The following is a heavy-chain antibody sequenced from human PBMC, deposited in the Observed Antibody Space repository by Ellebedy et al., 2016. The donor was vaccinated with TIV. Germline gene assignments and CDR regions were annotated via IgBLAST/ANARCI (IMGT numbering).Heavy chain of an antibody. CDR3: AKDFNWPGDY. D-gene: IGHD1-1*01. J-gene: IGHJ4*02. CDR2: ISSTGSRT. CDR1: GFTFNNYA. Sequence: GESLKISCSASGFTFNNYAMYWVRQGPGKGLEWVSTISSTGSRTYYADSVEGRFIISRDNSKKTLYLQMNSLRAEDTAVYYCAKDFNWPGDYWGQGTLVTVSS. V-gene: IGHV3-23*01.